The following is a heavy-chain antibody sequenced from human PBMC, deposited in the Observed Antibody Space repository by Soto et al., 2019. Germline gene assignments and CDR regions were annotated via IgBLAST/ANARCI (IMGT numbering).Heavy chain of an antibody. J-gene: IGHJ5*02. CDR2: MNPGSGDT. D-gene: IGHD5-18*01. V-gene: IGHV1-8*02. CDR3: ARMESFGSLNWFDP. CDR1: GYTFTNND. Sequence: ASVKVSFKASGYTFTNNDVSWVRQATGQGLEWMGWMNPGSGDTGYAQKFQGRVTMTRDISIATAYMELNSLTSEDTAIYYCARMESFGSLNWFDPWGQGTLVTV.